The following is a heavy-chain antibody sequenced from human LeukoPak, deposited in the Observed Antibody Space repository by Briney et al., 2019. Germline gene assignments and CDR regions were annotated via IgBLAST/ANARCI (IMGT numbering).Heavy chain of an antibody. V-gene: IGHV3-73*01. Sequence: GGSLKLSCAASGFTFSGSAMHWVRQASGKGLEWVGRIRSIANNYATAYAASVKGRFTISRDDSKNTAYLQMNSLKTEDTAVYYCTTAPYCSGGSCYGDYYYYGMDVWGQGTTVTVSS. CDR3: TTAPYCSGGSCYGDYYYYGMDV. CDR2: IRSIANNYAT. CDR1: GFTFSGSA. J-gene: IGHJ6*02. D-gene: IGHD2-15*01.